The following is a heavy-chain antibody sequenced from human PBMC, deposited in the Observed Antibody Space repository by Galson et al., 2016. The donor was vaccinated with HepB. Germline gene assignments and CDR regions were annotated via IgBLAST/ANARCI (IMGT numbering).Heavy chain of an antibody. CDR2: INSDGSST. J-gene: IGHJ6*02. Sequence: SLRLSCAASGFPFSRYWMHWVRQGPGKGLVWVSRINSDGSSTIYADSVRGRFTISRDNAKNMLYLEMSSLRAEDTALYYCVREDYGDDPVYYYYGMDVWGQGTTVSVSS. V-gene: IGHV3-74*01. CDR3: VREDYGDDPVYYYYGMDV. CDR1: GFPFSRYW. D-gene: IGHD4-17*01.